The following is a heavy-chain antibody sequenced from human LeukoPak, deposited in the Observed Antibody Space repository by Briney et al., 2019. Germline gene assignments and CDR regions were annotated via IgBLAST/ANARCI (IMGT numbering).Heavy chain of an antibody. CDR3: VKDIGGAVAGTFDY. V-gene: IGHV3-30*18. CDR1: GFTFSSYG. J-gene: IGHJ4*02. D-gene: IGHD6-19*01. CDR2: ISNDGSNK. Sequence: GGSLRLSCAASGFTFSSYGMHWVRQAPGKGLEWVAVISNDGSNKHYGDSVKGRFTISRDNAKNSLYLQMNSLRVGDTALYYCVKDIGGAVAGTFDYWGQGTLVTVSS.